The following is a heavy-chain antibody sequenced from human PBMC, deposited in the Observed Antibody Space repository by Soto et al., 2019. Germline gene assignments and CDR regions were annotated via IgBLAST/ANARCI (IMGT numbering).Heavy chain of an antibody. V-gene: IGHV4-31*03. D-gene: IGHD6-13*01. Sequence: PSETLSLTCTVSGGSISSGGYYWSWIRQHPGKGLEWIGYIYYSGSTYYNPSLKSRVTISVDTSKNQFSLKLSSVTAADTAVYYCARGRVLRKQLVVPYDYWGQGTLVTVSS. CDR3: ARGRVLRKQLVVPYDY. J-gene: IGHJ4*02. CDR2: IYYSGST. CDR1: GGSISSGGYY.